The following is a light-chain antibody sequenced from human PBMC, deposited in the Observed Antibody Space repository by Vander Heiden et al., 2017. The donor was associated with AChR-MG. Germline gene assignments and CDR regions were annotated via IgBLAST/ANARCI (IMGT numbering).Light chain of an antibody. Sequence: ALTQPASVSGSPGPSTTISCTGSSSDFGGSHSVSWYQQHPGKAPKFLIYDVSNRPSGISNRFSGFKSADTASLTSSGLQAEDEADYYCSSYGSGSTWVFGGGTKVTVL. J-gene: IGLJ3*02. CDR1: SSDFGGSHS. CDR3: SSYGSGSTWV. CDR2: DVS. V-gene: IGLV2-14*01.